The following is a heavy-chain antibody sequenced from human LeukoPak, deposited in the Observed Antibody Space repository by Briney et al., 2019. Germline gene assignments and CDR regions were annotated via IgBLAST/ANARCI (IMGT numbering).Heavy chain of an antibody. D-gene: IGHD2-15*01. V-gene: IGHV3-21*01. CDR1: GFTFSSYS. Sequence: GRSLRLSCAASGFTFSSYSMNWVRQAPGKGLEWVSSISSSSSYIYYADSVKGRFTISRDNAKNSLYLQMNSLRAEDTAVYYCATPIVVVVAAGGRDAFDIWGQGTMVTVSS. CDR3: ATPIVVVVAAGGRDAFDI. J-gene: IGHJ3*02. CDR2: ISSSSSYI.